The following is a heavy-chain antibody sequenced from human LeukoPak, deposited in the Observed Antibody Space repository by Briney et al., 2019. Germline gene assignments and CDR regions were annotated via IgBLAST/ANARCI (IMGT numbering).Heavy chain of an antibody. CDR3: ARDNRGDRIAAAGIGWFDP. CDR1: GGSISSSSYY. J-gene: IGHJ5*02. CDR2: IYYSGST. V-gene: IGHV4-39*07. Sequence: SETLSLTCTVSGGSISSSSYYWGWIRQPPGKGLEWIGSIYYSGSTYYNPSLKSRVTISVDTSKNQFSLKLSSVTAADTAVYYCARDNRGDRIAAAGIGWFDPWGQGTLVTVSS. D-gene: IGHD6-13*01.